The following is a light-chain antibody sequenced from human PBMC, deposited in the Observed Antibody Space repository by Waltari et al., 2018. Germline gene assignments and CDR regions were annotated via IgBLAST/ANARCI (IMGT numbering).Light chain of an antibody. Sequence: DIQLTQSPSFLSASVGDRVTITCRASQGISSYLAWYQLRAGKAPKFLISAASTLQSGVPSRFSGSGSGTDFTLTIRNLQPEDFATYCGQQFHTYPLTFGGGTKVEIK. J-gene: IGKJ4*01. V-gene: IGKV1-9*01. CDR1: QGISSY. CDR2: AAS. CDR3: QQFHTYPLT.